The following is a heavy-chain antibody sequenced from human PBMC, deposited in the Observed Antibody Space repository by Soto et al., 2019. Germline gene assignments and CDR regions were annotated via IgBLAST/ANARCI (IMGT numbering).Heavy chain of an antibody. J-gene: IGHJ5*02. D-gene: IGHD6-13*01. CDR1: GYTFTSYG. CDR2: ISAYNGNT. V-gene: IGHV1-18*01. CDR3: ARDRIAAAGTGNWFDP. Sequence: QVQLVQSGAEVKKPGASVKVSCKASGYTFTSYGISWVRQAPGQGLEWMGWISAYNGNTNYAQKLQGRVTMTTDTSTSTDYMELRSLRSDDTAVYYCARDRIAAAGTGNWFDPWGQGTLVTVSS.